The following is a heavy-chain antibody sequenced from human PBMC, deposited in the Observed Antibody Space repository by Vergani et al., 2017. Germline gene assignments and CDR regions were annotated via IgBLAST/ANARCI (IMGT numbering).Heavy chain of an antibody. CDR2: IWYDGSNK. J-gene: IGHJ6*02. V-gene: IGHV3-33*01. Sequence: QVQLVESGGGVVQPGRSLRLSCAASGFTFSSYGMHWVRQAPGQGLEWVAVIWYDGSNKYYADSVKGRFTISRDNSKNTLYMQMNSLRAEDTAVYYCARDDYGSGSYRYYYYYYGMDVWGQGTTVTVSS. D-gene: IGHD3-10*01. CDR1: GFTFSSYG. CDR3: ARDDYGSGSYRYYYYYYGMDV.